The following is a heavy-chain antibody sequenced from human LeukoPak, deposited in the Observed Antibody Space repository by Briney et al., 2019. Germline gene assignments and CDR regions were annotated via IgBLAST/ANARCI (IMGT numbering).Heavy chain of an antibody. V-gene: IGHV1-69*04. D-gene: IGHD6-19*01. J-gene: IGHJ4*02. CDR3: AGSIAVAGNGGYYFDY. Sequence: ASVKVSCKASGGTFSSYAISWVRQAPGQGLEWLGRIIPILGIANYAQKFQGRVTITADKSTSTAYMELSSLRSEDTAVYYCAGSIAVAGNGGYYFDYWGQGTLVTVSS. CDR2: IIPILGIA. CDR1: GGTFSSYA.